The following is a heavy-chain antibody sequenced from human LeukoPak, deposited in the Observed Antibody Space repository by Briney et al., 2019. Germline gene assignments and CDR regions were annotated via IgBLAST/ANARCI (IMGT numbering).Heavy chain of an antibody. CDR3: ASGTMVRASGYMDV. CDR2: INPNSGGT. Sequence: ASVKVSCKASGYTFTGYYMHWVRQAPGQGLEWMGWINPNSGGTNYAQKFQGRVTMTRDTSISTAYMELSSLRSEDTAVYYCASGTMVRASGYMDVWGKGTTVTVSS. V-gene: IGHV1-2*02. CDR1: GYTFTGYY. J-gene: IGHJ6*03. D-gene: IGHD3-10*01.